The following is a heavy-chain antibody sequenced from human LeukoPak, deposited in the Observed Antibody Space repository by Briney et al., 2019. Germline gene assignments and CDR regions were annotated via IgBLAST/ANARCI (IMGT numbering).Heavy chain of an antibody. Sequence: PGGSLRLSCAASGFTFSGYSMNWVRQAPGKGLEWVSYISSSSSTIYYADSVKGRFTISRDNAKNSLYLQMNSLRAEDTAVYYCARGQMYYYDSSGYYSWFDPWGQGTLVTVSS. CDR3: ARGQMYYYDSSGYYSWFDP. D-gene: IGHD3-22*01. J-gene: IGHJ5*02. CDR2: ISSSSSTI. V-gene: IGHV3-48*01. CDR1: GFTFSGYS.